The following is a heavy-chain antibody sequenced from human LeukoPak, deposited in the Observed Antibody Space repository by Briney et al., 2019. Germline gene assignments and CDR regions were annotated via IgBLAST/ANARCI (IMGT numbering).Heavy chain of an antibody. J-gene: IGHJ4*02. CDR2: MNPNTGRT. CDR1: RYTFTSYD. Sequence: ASVKVSCKASRYTFTSYDINWVREAAGQGLEWMGWMNPNTGRTGYAQKFQGRVTMTRDTSITTAYMELTSLTYEDTVVYYCARLAETPDYYSNGGYFYLGYWGQGTPVTVSS. CDR3: ARLAETPDYYSNGGYFYLGY. D-gene: IGHD3-22*01. V-gene: IGHV1-8*01.